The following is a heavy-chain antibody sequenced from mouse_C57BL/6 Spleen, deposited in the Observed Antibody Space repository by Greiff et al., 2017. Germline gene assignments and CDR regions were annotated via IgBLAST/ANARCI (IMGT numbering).Heavy chain of an antibody. CDR3: ARVSNSYFDY. CDR1: GYTFTSYG. J-gene: IGHJ2*01. CDR2: IYPRSGNT. Sequence: QVQLQQSGAELARPGASVKLSCKASGYTFTSYGISWVKQSTGQGLEWIGEIYPRSGNTYYNEKFKGKATLTADKSSSTAYMELRSLASEDSAVYFCARVSNSYFDYWGKGTTLTVSA. V-gene: IGHV1-81*01. D-gene: IGHD2-5*01.